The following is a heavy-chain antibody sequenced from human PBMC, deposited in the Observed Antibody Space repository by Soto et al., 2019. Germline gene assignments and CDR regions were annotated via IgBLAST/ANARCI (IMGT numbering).Heavy chain of an antibody. D-gene: IGHD2-21*01. V-gene: IGHV3-7*01. Sequence: EVQLVESGGGLVQPGGSLRLSCAASGFTFSTYWMTWVRRPPGKGLEWVANLDQDGSERYYVDSVRGRFNISRDNAEDFLYLQMCSLSAEDAAVYYCVCGGNFFVYWGQGTLVTVSP. CDR3: VCGGNFFVY. CDR2: LDQDGSER. J-gene: IGHJ4*02. CDR1: GFTFSTYW.